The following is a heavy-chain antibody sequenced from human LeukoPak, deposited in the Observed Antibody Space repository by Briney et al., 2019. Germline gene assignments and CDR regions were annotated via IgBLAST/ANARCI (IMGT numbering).Heavy chain of an antibody. CDR1: GFTFSSYG. V-gene: IGHV3-33*01. Sequence: PGRSLRLSCAASGFTFSSYGMRWVRQAPGKGLEWVAVIWYDGSNKYYADSVKGRFTISRDNSKNTLYLQMNSLRAEDTAVYYCAREGGDIVVVPAAGWFDPWGQGTLVTVSS. D-gene: IGHD2-2*01. J-gene: IGHJ5*02. CDR3: AREGGDIVVVPAAGWFDP. CDR2: IWYDGSNK.